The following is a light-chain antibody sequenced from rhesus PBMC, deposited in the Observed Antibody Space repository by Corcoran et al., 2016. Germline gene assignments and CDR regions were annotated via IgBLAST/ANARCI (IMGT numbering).Light chain of an antibody. V-gene: IGKV1-25*01. CDR2: EAS. Sequence: DIQMTQSPSSLSASVGDRVTLTCRASPGITNDLAWYQQKPGETPNLLLFEASGLQSGFPSRFSGSGSGTDFTLTISGLQSEDFATYYRQQYHNIPLTFGGGSKVAIK. CDR3: QQYHNIPLT. J-gene: IGKJ4*01. CDR1: PGITND.